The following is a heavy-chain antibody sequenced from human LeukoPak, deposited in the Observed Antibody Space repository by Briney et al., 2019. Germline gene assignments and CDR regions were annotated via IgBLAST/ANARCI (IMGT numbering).Heavy chain of an antibody. CDR1: GFTFSTYD. D-gene: IGHD3-16*01. J-gene: IGHJ3*02. Sequence: GGSLRLSCAASGFTFSTYDINWVRQAPGKGLEWVSYISGSSITTYYADSVKGRFTISRDNSKNTLYLQMTSLRVDDTAVYYCAVITEGIWGQGTMVTVS. V-gene: IGHV3-23*01. CDR2: ISGSSITT. CDR3: AVITEGI.